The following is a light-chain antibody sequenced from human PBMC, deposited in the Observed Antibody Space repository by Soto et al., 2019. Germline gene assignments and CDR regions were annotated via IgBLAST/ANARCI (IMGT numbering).Light chain of an antibody. CDR1: SSDVGGHNY. CDR3: SSYTSSSTL. V-gene: IGLV2-14*01. CDR2: DVS. J-gene: IGLJ1*01. Sequence: QSVLTQPASVSGSPGQSITISCTGTSSDVGGHNYVSWYQQHPGKAPKLMIYDVSNRPSGVSNRFSGSKSGNTASLTISGLQAEDEADYYCSSYTSSSTLFGTGTKATVL.